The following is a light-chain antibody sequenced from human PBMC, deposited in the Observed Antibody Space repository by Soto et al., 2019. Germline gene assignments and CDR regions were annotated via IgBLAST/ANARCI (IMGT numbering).Light chain of an antibody. Sequence: QSVLTQPPSASGTPGQRVTISCSGSSSNIGSNYVFWYQQLPGTAPKLLIYNNNQRPSGVPDRFSGSKSGTSASLAIGGLRSEDEADYYCAAWDDSRSGLYVFGTGTKLTVL. J-gene: IGLJ1*01. V-gene: IGLV1-47*02. CDR1: SSNIGSNY. CDR2: NNN. CDR3: AAWDDSRSGLYV.